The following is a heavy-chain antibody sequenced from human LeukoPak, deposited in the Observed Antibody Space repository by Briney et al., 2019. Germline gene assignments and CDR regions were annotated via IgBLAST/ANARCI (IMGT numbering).Heavy chain of an antibody. V-gene: IGHV5-51*01. Sequence: PGGSLKISCKGSGYSSSTYWIGWVRQLPGKGLEWMGIMYPGDSDTRYSPSFQGQVTISADESISTVYLQWRSLKASDTAMYYCARRTGEWELLDYWGQGTLVTVSS. J-gene: IGHJ4*02. CDR1: GYSSSTYW. D-gene: IGHD1-26*01. CDR2: MYPGDSDT. CDR3: ARRTGEWELLDY.